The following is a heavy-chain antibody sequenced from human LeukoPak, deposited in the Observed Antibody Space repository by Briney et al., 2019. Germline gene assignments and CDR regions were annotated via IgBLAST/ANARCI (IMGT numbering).Heavy chain of an antibody. V-gene: IGHV3-30*02. CDR2: IRYDGSNE. Sequence: GGALRLSCAASGFTFSSYGMHWVRQAPGKGLEWVAFIRYDGSNEYYVDSVKGRFTISRDNSKNTLYLQMNSLRTEDTAVYYCPKDLKFFDYWGQGTLVTVSS. CDR1: GFTFSSYG. CDR3: PKDLKFFDY. J-gene: IGHJ4*02.